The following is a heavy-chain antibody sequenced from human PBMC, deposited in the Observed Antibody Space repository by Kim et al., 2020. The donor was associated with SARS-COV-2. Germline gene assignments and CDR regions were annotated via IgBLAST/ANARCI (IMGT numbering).Heavy chain of an antibody. CDR2: ISWNSGSI. V-gene: IGHV3-9*01. D-gene: IGHD3-10*01. CDR3: AKDIKAVFLFDY. CDR1: GFTFDDYA. Sequence: GGSLRLSCAASGFTFDDYAMHWVRQAPGKGLEWVSGISWNSGSIGYADSVKGRFTISRDNAKNSLYLQMNSLRAEDTALYYCAKDIKAVFLFDYWGQGTLVTVSS. J-gene: IGHJ4*02.